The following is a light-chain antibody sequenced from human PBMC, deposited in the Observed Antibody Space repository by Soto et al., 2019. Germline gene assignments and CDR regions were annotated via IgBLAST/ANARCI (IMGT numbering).Light chain of an antibody. V-gene: IGLV2-14*01. J-gene: IGLJ3*02. CDR1: SSDVGGYHY. CDR3: SSYTSSSTLV. Sequence: QSALTQPASVSGSPGQSITISCTGTSSDVGGYHYVSWYQQHPGKAPKLMLYYVINRPSGVSNRFSGSKSGNKASLTISGLQAEDEADYYCSSYTSSSTLVFGGGTQLTVL. CDR2: YVI.